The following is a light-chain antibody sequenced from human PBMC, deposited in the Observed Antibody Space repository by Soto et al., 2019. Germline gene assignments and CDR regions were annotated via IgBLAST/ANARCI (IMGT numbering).Light chain of an antibody. J-gene: IGLJ2*01. CDR2: EVS. V-gene: IGLV2-23*02. Sequence: QSVLTQPASVSGSPGQSITISCTGTSSDVGSYNLVSWYQQHPGKAPKLIIYEVSKRPSGVSNRFSGSKSGNTASLTISGLQSEDEADYHCCSYADTNTVVFGGGTQLTVL. CDR1: SSDVGSYNL. CDR3: CSYADTNTVV.